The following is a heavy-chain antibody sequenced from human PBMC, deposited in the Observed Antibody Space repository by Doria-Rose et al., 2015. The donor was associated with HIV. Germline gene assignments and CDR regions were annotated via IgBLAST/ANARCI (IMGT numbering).Heavy chain of an antibody. D-gene: IGHD6-13*01. CDR2: IFSDDER. J-gene: IGHJ4*02. V-gene: IGHV2-26*01. Sequence: SGPVLVKPTETLTLTCTVSGVSLSSPGMGVSWIRQPPGKALEWLADIFSDDERAYKTSLKSRLTISNGTSNSQVVLTMTDMDPVDTATYYCARIKSSRWYHKYYFDFWGQGTLVIVSS. CDR3: ARIKSSRWYHKYYFDF. CDR1: GVSLSSPGMG.